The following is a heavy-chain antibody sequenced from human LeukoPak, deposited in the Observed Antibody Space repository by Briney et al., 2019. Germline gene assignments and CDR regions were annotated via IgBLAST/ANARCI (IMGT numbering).Heavy chain of an antibody. V-gene: IGHV4-39*06. CDR2: IYYSGST. D-gene: IGHD3-16*02. CDR1: GGSISSSSYY. J-gene: IGHJ4*02. CDR3: AGGYSGYDYYLLFDYVWGSYQPDY. Sequence: PSETLSLTCTVAGGSISSSSYYWGWIRQPPGKGLEWIGSIYYSGSTYYNPSLKSRVTISVDTSKNQFPLKLSSVTAADTAVYYCAGGYSGYDYYLLFDYVWGSYQPDYWGQGTLVTVSS.